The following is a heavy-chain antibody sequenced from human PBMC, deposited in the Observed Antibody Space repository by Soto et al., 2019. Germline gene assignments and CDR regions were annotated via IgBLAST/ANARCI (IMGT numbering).Heavy chain of an antibody. CDR3: ARGDRGAFDL. Sequence: EVQLVESGGGLVQPGESLRLSCAASGFTFDYYWMHWVRQAPGKGLVWVSRIHSDGTSTTYADSVKGRFTISRYNAKNTLSLQMNSLRAEDTAVYYCARGDRGAFDLWGQGTVVTVSS. CDR1: GFTFDYYW. J-gene: IGHJ3*01. CDR2: IHSDGTST. V-gene: IGHV3-74*01. D-gene: IGHD1-26*01.